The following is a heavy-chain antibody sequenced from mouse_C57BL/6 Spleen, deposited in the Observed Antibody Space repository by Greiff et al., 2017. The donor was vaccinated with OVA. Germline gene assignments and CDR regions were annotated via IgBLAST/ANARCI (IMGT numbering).Heavy chain of an antibody. J-gene: IGHJ1*03. CDR2: IYPGSGST. CDR3: ARKKIYSNYWYFDV. CDR1: GYTFTSYW. Sequence: VQLQQSGAELVKPGASVKMSCKASGYTFTSYWITWVKQRPGQGLEWIGDIYPGSGSTNYNEKFKSKATLTVDTSSSTAYMQLSSLTSEDSAVYYCARKKIYSNYWYFDVWGTGTTVTVSS. V-gene: IGHV1-55*01. D-gene: IGHD2-5*01.